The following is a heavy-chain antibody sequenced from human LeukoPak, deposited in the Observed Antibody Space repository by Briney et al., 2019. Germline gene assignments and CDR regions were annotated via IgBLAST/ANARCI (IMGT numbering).Heavy chain of an antibody. J-gene: IGHJ5*02. CDR1: GFTFSSYA. D-gene: IGHD3-9*01. V-gene: IGHV3-23*01. CDR2: ISGSGGST. Sequence: GGSLRLSCAASGFTFSSYAMSWVRQASGKGLEWVSAISGSGGSTYYADSVKGRFTISRDNSKNTLYLQMNSLRAEDTAVYYCAKEVLGYFDLNWLDPWGQGALVTVSS. CDR3: AKEVLGYFDLNWLDP.